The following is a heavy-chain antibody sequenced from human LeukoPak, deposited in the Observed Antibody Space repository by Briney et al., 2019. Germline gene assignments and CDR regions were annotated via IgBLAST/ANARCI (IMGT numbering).Heavy chain of an antibody. CDR3: AIVALFVSIDS. J-gene: IGHJ4*02. CDR2: TTSKANNYTP. Sequence: GGSLRLSCAASGFTFSDHYMDWVRQAPGKGLEWVCRTTSKANNYTPECAASVKGRFTTSRHDSKNSMFLQTNSLKTEDTAVYYCAIVALFVSIDSWGQGTLVTVSS. V-gene: IGHV3-72*01. D-gene: IGHD3-3*01. CDR1: GFTFSDHY.